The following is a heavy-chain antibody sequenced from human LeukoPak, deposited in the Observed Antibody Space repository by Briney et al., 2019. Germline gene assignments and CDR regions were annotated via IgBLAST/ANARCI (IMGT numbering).Heavy chain of an antibody. Sequence: PGGSLRLSCAASGFTFDDYGMSWVRQAPGKGLEWVSGINWNGGSTGYADSVKGRFTISRDNAKNSLYLQMNSLRAEDTALYYCARDLKGATTYWFDPWGQGTLVTVSS. D-gene: IGHD1-26*01. V-gene: IGHV3-20*04. CDR2: INWNGGST. CDR1: GFTFDDYG. CDR3: ARDLKGATTYWFDP. J-gene: IGHJ5*02.